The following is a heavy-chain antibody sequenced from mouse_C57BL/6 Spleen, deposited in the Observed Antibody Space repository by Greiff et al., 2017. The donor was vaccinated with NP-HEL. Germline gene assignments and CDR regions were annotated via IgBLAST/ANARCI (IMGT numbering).Heavy chain of an antibody. CDR1: GYTFTDYY. CDR2: INPNNGGT. Sequence: EVQLQQSGPELVKPGASVKISCKASGYTFTDYYMNWVKQSHGKSLEWIGDINPNNGGTSYNQKFKGKATLTVDKSSSTAYMELRSLTSEDSAVYYCARRPRDWGQGTTLTVSS. J-gene: IGHJ2*01. CDR3: ARRPRD. V-gene: IGHV1-26*01.